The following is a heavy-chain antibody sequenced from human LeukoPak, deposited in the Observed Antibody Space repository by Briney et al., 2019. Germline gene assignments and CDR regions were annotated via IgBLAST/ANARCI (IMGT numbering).Heavy chain of an antibody. V-gene: IGHV3-48*04. Sequence: PGGSLRLSCAASGFTFSSYSMNWVRQAPGKGLEWVSYISSSSSTIYYADSVKGRFTISRDNAKNSLYLQMNSLRAEDTAVYYCARVPDDYYDSGGRFSRYWYFDLWGRGTLVTVSS. CDR3: ARVPDDYYDSGGRFSRYWYFDL. J-gene: IGHJ2*01. CDR1: GFTFSSYS. D-gene: IGHD3-22*01. CDR2: ISSSSSTI.